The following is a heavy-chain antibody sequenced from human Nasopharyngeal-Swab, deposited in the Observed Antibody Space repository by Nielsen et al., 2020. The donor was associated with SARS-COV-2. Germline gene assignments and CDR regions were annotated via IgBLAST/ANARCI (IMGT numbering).Heavy chain of an antibody. J-gene: IGHJ6*02. CDR3: ARAPASHVPAYYYYYGMDV. D-gene: IGHD2-2*01. CDR1: GYTFTSYG. CDR2: ISAYNGNT. V-gene: IGHV1-18*01. Sequence: ASVKVSCKASGYTFTSYGISWVRQAPGQGLEWMGWISAYNGNTNYAQKLQGRVTMTTDTSTSTAYMELRSLRSDDTAVYYCARAPASHVPAYYYYYGMDVWGQGTTVTVSS.